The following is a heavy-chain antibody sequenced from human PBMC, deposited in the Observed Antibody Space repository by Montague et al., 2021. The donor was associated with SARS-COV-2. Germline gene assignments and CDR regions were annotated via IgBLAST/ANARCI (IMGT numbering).Heavy chain of an antibody. CDR3: ARTTTRMLYPENAFDI. Sequence: CAISGDSDCVKTPTRNWVRQSSSIRPEWLGGTYYRSKWYHDYAISLKSRITINPDTSKNQFSLQLSSVAPEDTAVFYCARTTTRMLYPENAFDIWGQGTMVTVSS. V-gene: IGHV6-1*01. D-gene: IGHD2-15*01. J-gene: IGHJ3*02. CDR1: GDSDCVKTPT. CDR2: TYYRSKWYH.